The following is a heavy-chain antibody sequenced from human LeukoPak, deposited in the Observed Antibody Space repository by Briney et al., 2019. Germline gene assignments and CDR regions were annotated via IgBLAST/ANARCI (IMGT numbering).Heavy chain of an antibody. CDR1: GGTFSSYA. Sequence: ASVKVSCKASGGTFSSYAISWVRQAPGQGLEWMGRIIPILGIANYAQKFQGRVTITADKSTSTAYMELSSLRSEDTAVYYCAREGYCNSTSCDKPFDCWGPGALVTVSS. J-gene: IGHJ4*02. D-gene: IGHD2-2*01. CDR3: AREGYCNSTSCDKPFDC. CDR2: IIPILGIA. V-gene: IGHV1-69*04.